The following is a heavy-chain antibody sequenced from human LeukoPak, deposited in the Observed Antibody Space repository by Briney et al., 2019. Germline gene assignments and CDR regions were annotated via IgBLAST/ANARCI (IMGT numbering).Heavy chain of an antibody. V-gene: IGHV5-51*01. Sequence: GESLKLSCKGSGYTFTSYWIGWVRHMPGEGLEWVGIIYPGDSDTRYTPSVQGQVTISADKAISTAYLQWSSLKASDTAMYYCTRHGLGATTDAFDIWGQGTMVTVSS. CDR3: TRHGLGATTDAFDI. J-gene: IGHJ3*02. CDR1: GYTFTSYW. D-gene: IGHD1-26*01. CDR2: IYPGDSDT.